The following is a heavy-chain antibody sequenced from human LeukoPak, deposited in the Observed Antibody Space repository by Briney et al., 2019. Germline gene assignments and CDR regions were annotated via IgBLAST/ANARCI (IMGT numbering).Heavy chain of an antibody. D-gene: IGHD1-14*01. V-gene: IGHV3-30*01. CDR3: ARNHFNQNVFDV. CDR1: GFTFTDYA. CDR2: ISYSGE. Sequence: SLRLSCAASGFTFTDYAFHWVRQAPGKGLEWVTIISYSGESYADSVRGRFAISRDNSKNTVYLQMDSPRADDTAMYYCARNHFNQNVFDVWGQGTMVTVSS. J-gene: IGHJ3*01.